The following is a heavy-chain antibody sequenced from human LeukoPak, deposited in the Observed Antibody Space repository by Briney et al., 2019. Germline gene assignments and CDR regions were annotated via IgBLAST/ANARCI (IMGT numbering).Heavy chain of an antibody. J-gene: IGHJ4*02. CDR2: ISSSGSTI. V-gene: IGHV3-48*03. D-gene: IGHD6-13*01. CDR3: ARFGYSSRLVDY. CDR1: GFTFSSYE. Sequence: GGSLRLSCAASGFTFSSYEMNWVRQAPGKGLEWVSYISSSGSTIYYADSVKGRFTISRDNAKNSLYLQINSLRAEDTAVYYCARFGYSSRLVDYWGQGTLVAVSS.